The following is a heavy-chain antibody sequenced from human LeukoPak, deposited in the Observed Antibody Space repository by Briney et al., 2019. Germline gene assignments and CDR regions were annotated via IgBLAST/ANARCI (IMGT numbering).Heavy chain of an antibody. CDR1: GYTFTSYY. D-gene: IGHD3-22*01. Sequence: ASVKVSCKASGYTFTSYYMHWVRQAPGQGLEWMGIINPSGGSTSYAQKFQGRVTMTRDTSTSTVYMELSSLRSEDTAVYYCARGFEVWYYDSSHVVYFDYWGQGTLVTVSS. J-gene: IGHJ4*02. CDR2: INPSGGST. CDR3: ARGFEVWYYDSSHVVYFDY. V-gene: IGHV1-46*01.